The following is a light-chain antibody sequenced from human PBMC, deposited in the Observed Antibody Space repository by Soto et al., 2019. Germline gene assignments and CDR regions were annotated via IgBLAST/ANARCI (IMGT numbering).Light chain of an antibody. CDR2: DAS. J-gene: IGKJ5*01. Sequence: EIVLTHSPATLSLSPCERATLSLSAGQSVDYYLAWYQQKPGQAPRLLIYDASNRATGLPGRFSGSGSGTEFTLTISSLHSEVFAVYYLQQYNTWGITFGQGTRLEI. CDR3: QQYNTWGIT. CDR1: QSVDYY. V-gene: IGKV3-11*01.